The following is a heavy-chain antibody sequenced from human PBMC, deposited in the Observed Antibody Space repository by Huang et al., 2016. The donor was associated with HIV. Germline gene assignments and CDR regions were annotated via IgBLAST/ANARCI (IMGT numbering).Heavy chain of an antibody. CDR2: VNESGAT. V-gene: IGHV4-34*02. Sequence: QMQLQQRGAGLLKPSETLSLTCGVSGGSFTGNYLTGIRQAPGKGLEWIGEVNESGATNYHPSLDGRVTISLDKSNRELALNLRSVPAADTAVYYCARQWTILEWLLGLDVWGQGTTVIVSS. CDR3: ARQWTILEWLLGLDV. J-gene: IGHJ6*02. CDR1: GGSFTGNY. D-gene: IGHD3-3*01.